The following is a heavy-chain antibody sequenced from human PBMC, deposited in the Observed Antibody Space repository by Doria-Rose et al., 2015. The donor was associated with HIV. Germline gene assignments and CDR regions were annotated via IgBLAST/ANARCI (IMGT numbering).Heavy chain of an antibody. CDR2: ISYDGTNK. D-gene: IGHD4-17*01. J-gene: IGHJ4*02. Sequence: EFGGGVVQPGRSLRLSCAASGFTFSSYAMHWVRQAPGKGLEWVAVISYDGTNKYYSDSVKGRFTISRDNSKFTLYLQMNNLRAEDTAVYYCARDWDDYGDFDYWGQGTLVIVSS. CDR3: ARDWDDYGDFDY. CDR1: GFTFSSYA. V-gene: IGHV3-30-3*01.